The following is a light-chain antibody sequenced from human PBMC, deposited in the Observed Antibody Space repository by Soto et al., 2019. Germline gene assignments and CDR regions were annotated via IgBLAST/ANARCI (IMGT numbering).Light chain of an antibody. CDR3: QQYDNWPWT. J-gene: IGKJ1*01. CDR1: QSISDT. Sequence: EIVMTQSPATLSVSPGGRAPLSCRARQSISDTLAWYQQKPGQAPRLLIHGASTRAPGFPARFSGSGSGTDFTLTISSLQSEDFAVYYCQQYDNWPWTFGKGTKVDIK. V-gene: IGKV3-15*01. CDR2: GAS.